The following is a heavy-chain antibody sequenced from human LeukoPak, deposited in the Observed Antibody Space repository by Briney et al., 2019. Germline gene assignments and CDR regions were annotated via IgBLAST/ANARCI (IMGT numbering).Heavy chain of an antibody. CDR2: INPNSGGT. Sequence: ASVKVSCKASGYTFTGYYMHWVRRAPGQGLEWMRWINPNSGGTNYAQKFQGRVTMTRDTSISTAYMELSRLRSDDTAVYYCARGRVARAYSYYYGMDVWGQGTTVTVSS. V-gene: IGHV1-2*02. D-gene: IGHD2-15*01. J-gene: IGHJ6*02. CDR3: ARGRVARAYSYYYGMDV. CDR1: GYTFTGYY.